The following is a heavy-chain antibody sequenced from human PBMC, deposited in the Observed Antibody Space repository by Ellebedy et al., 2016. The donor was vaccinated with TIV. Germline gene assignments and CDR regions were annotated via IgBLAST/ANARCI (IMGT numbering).Heavy chain of an antibody. CDR2: INSDGSST. CDR1: GFTFSSYA. D-gene: IGHD5-18*01. V-gene: IGHV3-74*01. Sequence: GGSLRLXCAASGFTFSSYAMNWVRQAPGKGLVWVSRINSDGSSTSYADSVKGRFTISRDNAKNTLYLQMNSLRAEDTAVYYCARRGYSYGYFYYGMDVWGQGTTVTVSS. J-gene: IGHJ6*02. CDR3: ARRGYSYGYFYYGMDV.